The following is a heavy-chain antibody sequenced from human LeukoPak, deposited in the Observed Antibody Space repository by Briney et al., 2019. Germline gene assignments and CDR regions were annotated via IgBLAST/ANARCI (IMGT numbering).Heavy chain of an antibody. CDR1: GFTFSSYS. CDR3: ARDGFGESARLSVRDRSPYYYYGMDV. Sequence: GGSLRLSCAASGFTFSSYSMNWVRQAPGKGLEWVSSISSSSSYIYYADSVKGRFTISRDNAKNSLYLQMNSLRAEDTAVYSCARDGFGESARLSVRDRSPYYYYGMDVWGQGTTVTVSS. J-gene: IGHJ6*02. D-gene: IGHD3-10*01. V-gene: IGHV3-21*01. CDR2: ISSSSSYI.